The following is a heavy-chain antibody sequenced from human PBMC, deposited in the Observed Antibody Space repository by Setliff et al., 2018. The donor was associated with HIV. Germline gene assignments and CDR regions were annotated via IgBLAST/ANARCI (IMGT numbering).Heavy chain of an antibody. CDR3: ARVLGSGWTVPDAFDI. CDR2: IYSGGSP. CDR1: GFIVSNKY. J-gene: IGHJ3*02. D-gene: IGHD6-19*01. V-gene: IGHV3-53*01. Sequence: GSLRLSCAASGFIVSNKYMTWVRQAPGKGLEWVSIIYSGGSPYYADSVKGRFTISRDNSKNTLYLQMKSQRSEDTAMYYCARVLGSGWTVPDAFDIWGQGTMVTVSS.